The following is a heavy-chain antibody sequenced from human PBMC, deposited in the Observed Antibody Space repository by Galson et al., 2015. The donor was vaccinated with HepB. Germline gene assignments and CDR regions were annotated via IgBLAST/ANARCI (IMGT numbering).Heavy chain of an antibody. CDR2: ISSSSSTI. Sequence: SLRLSCAASGFTFSSYSMNWVRQAPGKGLEWVSYISSSSSTIYYADSVKGRFTISRDNAKNSLYLQMNSLRAEDTAVYYCARGVTWYSSGWYGDLIDYWGQGTLVTVSS. CDR3: ARGVTWYSSGWYGDLIDY. V-gene: IGHV3-48*01. D-gene: IGHD6-19*01. J-gene: IGHJ4*02. CDR1: GFTFSSYS.